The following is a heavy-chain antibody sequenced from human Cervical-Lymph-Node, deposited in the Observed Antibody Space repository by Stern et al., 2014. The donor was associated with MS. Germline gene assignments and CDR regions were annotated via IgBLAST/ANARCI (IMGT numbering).Heavy chain of an antibody. V-gene: IGHV4-61*02. D-gene: IGHD4-23*01. Sequence: QVQLQESGPGLVKPSQTLSLTCTVSGGSISSGSYYWSWIRQPAGKGLEWIGRIYTSGSTNYNPSLKSRVTISVDTSKNQFSLKLSSVTAADTAVYYCARERGALRWPPVGELWYFDLWGRGTLVTVSS. CDR1: GGSISSGSYY. CDR3: ARERGALRWPPVGELWYFDL. CDR2: IYTSGST. J-gene: IGHJ2*01.